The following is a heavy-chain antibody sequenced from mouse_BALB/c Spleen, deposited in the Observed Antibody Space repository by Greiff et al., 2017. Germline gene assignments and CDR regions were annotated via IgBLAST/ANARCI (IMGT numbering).Heavy chain of an antibody. V-gene: IGHV3-2*02. Sequence: VQVVQSGPGLVKPSQSLSLTCTVTGYSITSYYAWYWIRQFPGDKLEWMGYISYSGSTSYNPSLKSRISITRDTSTNQFFLQLNSVTTEGTATYDCAIDSCSMITARVFDYWGQGTLVTVSA. CDR1: GYSITSYYA. CDR2: ISYSGST. D-gene: IGHD2-4*01. J-gene: IGHJ3*01. CDR3: AIDSCSMITARVFDY.